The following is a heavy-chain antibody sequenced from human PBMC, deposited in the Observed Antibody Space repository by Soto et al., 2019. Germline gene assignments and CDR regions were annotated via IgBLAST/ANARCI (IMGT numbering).Heavy chain of an antibody. Sequence: SETLSLTCTVSGGSISSSSYYWGWIRQPPGKGLEWIGSIYYSGSTYYNPSLKSRVTISVDTSKNQFSLKLSSVTAADTAVYYCASIGTIVGATLSWFDPWGQGTLVTVSS. J-gene: IGHJ5*02. CDR1: GGSISSSSYY. CDR3: ASIGTIVGATLSWFDP. D-gene: IGHD1-26*01. CDR2: IYYSGST. V-gene: IGHV4-39*01.